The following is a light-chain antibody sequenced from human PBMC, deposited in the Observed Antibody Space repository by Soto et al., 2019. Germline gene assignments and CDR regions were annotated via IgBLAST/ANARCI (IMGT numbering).Light chain of an antibody. CDR2: NNI. V-gene: IGLV1-40*01. J-gene: IGLJ2*01. CDR1: SFNIGAGYD. Sequence: QSVLTQPPSVSGAPGQRVTISCTGSSFNIGAGYDVHWYQQLPGTAPKLLIYNNINRPSGVPDRFSGSKSGTSASLAITGLQPEDEADSYCQSYDTMQSAPGVYGGGTKLTVL. CDR3: QSYDTMQSAPGV.